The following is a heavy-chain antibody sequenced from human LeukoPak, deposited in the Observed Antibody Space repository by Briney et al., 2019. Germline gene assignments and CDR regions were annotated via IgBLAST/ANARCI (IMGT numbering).Heavy chain of an antibody. Sequence: PGGSLRLSCAASGFTFSSYAMSWVRQAPGKGLEWVSAISGSGGSTYYADSVKGRFTISRDNSKNTLYLQMNSLRAEDTAVYYCAKLALFRDIVVVVAATGAFDIWGQGTMVTVSS. CDR2: ISGSGGST. CDR3: AKLALFRDIVVVVAATGAFDI. V-gene: IGHV3-23*01. J-gene: IGHJ3*02. CDR1: GFTFSSYA. D-gene: IGHD2-15*01.